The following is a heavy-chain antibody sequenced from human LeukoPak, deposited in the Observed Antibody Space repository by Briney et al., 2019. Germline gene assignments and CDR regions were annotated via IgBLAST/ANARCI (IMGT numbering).Heavy chain of an antibody. CDR3: ARAPPRASSGSYYFDY. Sequence: ASVKVSFKASGYTFTVYYMHWVRQAPGQGLEWMGRINPNSGGTNYAQKFQGRVTMTRDTSISTAYMELSRLRSDDTAVYYCARAPPRASSGSYYFDYWGQGTLVTVSS. CDR2: INPNSGGT. CDR1: GYTFTVYY. D-gene: IGHD3-10*01. J-gene: IGHJ4*02. V-gene: IGHV1-2*06.